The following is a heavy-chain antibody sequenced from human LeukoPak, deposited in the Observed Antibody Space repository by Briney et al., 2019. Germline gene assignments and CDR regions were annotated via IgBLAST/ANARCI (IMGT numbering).Heavy chain of an antibody. D-gene: IGHD3-22*01. CDR2: IIPIFGTA. J-gene: IGHJ2*01. Sequence: ATVKVSCKASGGTFSSYAISWVRQAPGQGLEWMGGIIPIFGTANYAQKFQGRVTITTDESTSTAYMELSSLRSEDTAVYYCARARGYYDSSGTTGLWYFDLWGRGTLVTVSS. CDR1: GGTFSSYA. CDR3: ARARGYYDSSGTTGLWYFDL. V-gene: IGHV1-69*05.